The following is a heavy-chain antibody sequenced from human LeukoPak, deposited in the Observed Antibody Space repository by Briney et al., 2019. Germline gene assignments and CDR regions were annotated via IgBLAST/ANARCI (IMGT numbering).Heavy chain of an antibody. D-gene: IGHD2-2*02. V-gene: IGHV3-21*01. J-gene: IGHJ5*02. Sequence: GGSLRLSCAASGFTFSSYGMNWVRRAPGKGLEWVSSISSSSSYIYYADSVKGRFTISRDNAKNSLYLQMNSLRAEDTAVYYCARDLVVPAAIWPVERLFAPWGQGTLVTVSS. CDR3: ARDLVVPAAIWPVERLFAP. CDR2: ISSSSSYI. CDR1: GFTFSSYG.